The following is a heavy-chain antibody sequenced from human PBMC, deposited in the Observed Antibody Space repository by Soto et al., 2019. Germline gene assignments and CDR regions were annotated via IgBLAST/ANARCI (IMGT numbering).Heavy chain of an antibody. CDR2: ISGGGGST. J-gene: IGHJ6*02. CDR3: ARGSPRVVPAAPYYYYGMDV. D-gene: IGHD2-2*01. Sequence: PGGSLRLSCAASGFTFSCYAMSWVRQAPGKALEWVSSISGGGGSTYYADSVKGRFTISRDNSKNTLYLQMNSLRAEDTAVYYCARGSPRVVPAAPYYYYGMDVWGQGTTVTVSS. V-gene: IGHV3-23*01. CDR1: GFTFSCYA.